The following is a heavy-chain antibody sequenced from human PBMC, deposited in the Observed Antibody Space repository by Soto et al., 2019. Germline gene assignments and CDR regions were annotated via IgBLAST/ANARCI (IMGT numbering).Heavy chain of an antibody. J-gene: IGHJ6*03. CDR3: ASVLTDYGNYYYYDMDV. Sequence: SGTLSLACTASGDTVSSSFDCAWIQQPPGKGLEWIGYIYYSGSTNYTPSLKSRVTISVDTSKNQFSLKLSSVTAADTAVYYCASVLTDYGNYYYYDMDVWGKGTTVTVSS. D-gene: IGHD4-17*01. V-gene: IGHV4-59*02. CDR2: IYYSGST. CDR1: GDTVSSSF.